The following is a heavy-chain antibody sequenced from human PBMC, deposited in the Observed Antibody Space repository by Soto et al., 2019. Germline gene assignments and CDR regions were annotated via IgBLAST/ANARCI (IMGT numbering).Heavy chain of an antibody. J-gene: IGHJ6*03. D-gene: IGHD3-3*01. CDR2: IYHRGST. CDR3: ARSVRFLEWSAQKDYYYYYMDV. CDR1: RASTSSLS. V-gene: IGHV4-59*11. Sequence: SETLSPSRPISRASTSSLSRRWIRQPAGDRQEWIGYIYHRGSTNYNPSLKSRVTISVDTSKNQFSLKLSSVTAADTAVYYCARSVRFLEWSAQKDYYYYYMDVWGKGTAVTVSS.